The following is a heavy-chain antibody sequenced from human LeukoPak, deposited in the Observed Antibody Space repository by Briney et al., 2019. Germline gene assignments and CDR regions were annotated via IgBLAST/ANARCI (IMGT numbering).Heavy chain of an antibody. J-gene: IGHJ5*02. CDR1: GFTFSSYG. Sequence: PGGSLRHSCAASGFTFSSYGMHWVRQARGKGLEWVAVISYDGSNKYYADSVKGRFTISRDNSKNTLYLQMNSLRAEDTAVYYCAVAGTSWWFDPWGQGTLVTVSS. D-gene: IGHD6-19*01. V-gene: IGHV3-30*03. CDR3: AVAGTSWWFDP. CDR2: ISYDGSNK.